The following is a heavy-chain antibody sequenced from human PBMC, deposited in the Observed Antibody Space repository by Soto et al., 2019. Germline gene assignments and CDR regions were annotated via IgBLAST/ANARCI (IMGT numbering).Heavy chain of an antibody. D-gene: IGHD2-8*01. CDR1: GYPFTSYW. CDR3: VREKCTRTRRPARAFVI. J-gene: IGHJ3*02. CDR2: IDPSDSYA. V-gene: IGHV5-10-1*01. Sequence: GESLKISCQGSGYPFTSYWISWVRQMPGKDLEWMGRIDPSDSYANYRPSLQDHVTISADKSINTAYLQWSSLKDSDTAMYYCVREKCTRTRRPARAFVIWGPGTTVTVSS.